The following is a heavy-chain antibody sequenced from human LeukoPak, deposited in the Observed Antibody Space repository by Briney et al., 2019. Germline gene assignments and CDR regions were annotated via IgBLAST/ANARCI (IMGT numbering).Heavy chain of an antibody. V-gene: IGHV4-61*02. CDR2: IYTSGST. CDR3: ARVDCSSTSCYLADPYYFDY. J-gene: IGHJ4*02. Sequence: SQTLSLTCTVSGGSVSSGSYYWSWIRQPAGKGLEWIGRIYTSGSTNYNPSLKSRVTISVDTSKNQFSLKLSSVTAADTAVYYCARVDCSSTSCYLADPYYFDYWGQGTLVTVSS. D-gene: IGHD2-2*01. CDR1: GGSVSSGSYY.